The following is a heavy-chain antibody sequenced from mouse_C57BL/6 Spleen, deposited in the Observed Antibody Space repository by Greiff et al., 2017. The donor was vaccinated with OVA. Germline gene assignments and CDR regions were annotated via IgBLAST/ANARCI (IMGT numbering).Heavy chain of an antibody. V-gene: IGHV10-1*01. CDR2: IRSKSNNYAT. Sequence: EVKLVESGGGLVQPKGSLKLSCAASGFSFNTYAMNWVRQAPGKGLEWVARIRSKSNNYATYYADSVKDRFTISRDDSESMLYLQMNNLKTEDTAMYYCVRHNDGYGDYWGQGTTLTVSS. J-gene: IGHJ2*01. D-gene: IGHD2-3*01. CDR1: GFSFNTYA. CDR3: VRHNDGYGDY.